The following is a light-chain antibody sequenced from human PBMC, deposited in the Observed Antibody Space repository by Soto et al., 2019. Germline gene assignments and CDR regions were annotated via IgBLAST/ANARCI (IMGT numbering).Light chain of an antibody. CDR3: CSYAGSYTLI. J-gene: IGLJ2*01. Sequence: QSVLTQPHSVSGSPGQSVTFSCTGTSSDVGGYNYVSWYQQHPGKAPKLMIYDVNKRPSGVPDRFSGSKSGNTASLTISGLQAEDEADYYCCSYAGSYTLIFGGGTKVTVL. CDR1: SSDVGGYNY. V-gene: IGLV2-11*01. CDR2: DVN.